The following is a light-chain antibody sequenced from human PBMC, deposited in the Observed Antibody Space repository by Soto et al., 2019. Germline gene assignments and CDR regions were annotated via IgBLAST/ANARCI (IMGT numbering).Light chain of an antibody. CDR1: QSVSISY. V-gene: IGKV3-20*01. CDR2: GAS. CDR3: RQYGSSSWT. J-gene: IGKJ1*01. Sequence: EIVLTQSPGTLSLSPGERATLSCRASQSVSISYLAWYQQKPGQAPRLLIYGASSRATGIPDRFSGSGSGTDFTLTISRLEPEDFAVYYCRQYGSSSWTFGQGTRVDI.